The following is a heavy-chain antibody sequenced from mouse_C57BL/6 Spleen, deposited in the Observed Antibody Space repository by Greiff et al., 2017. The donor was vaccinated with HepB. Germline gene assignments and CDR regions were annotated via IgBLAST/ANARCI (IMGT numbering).Heavy chain of an antibody. V-gene: IGHV1-15*01. CDR2: IDPETGGT. CDR3: TRYERYFDV. D-gene: IGHD2-3*01. J-gene: IGHJ1*03. Sequence: VQRVESGAELVRPGASVTLSCKASGYTFTDYEMHWVKQTPVHGLEWIGAIDPETGGTAYNQKFKGKAILTADKSSSTAYMELRSLTSEDSAVYYCTRYERYFDVWGTGTTVTVSS. CDR1: GYTFTDYE.